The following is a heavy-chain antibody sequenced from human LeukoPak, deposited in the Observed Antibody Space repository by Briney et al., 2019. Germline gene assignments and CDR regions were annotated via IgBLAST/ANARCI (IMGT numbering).Heavy chain of an antibody. Sequence: SVKVSRKASGGTFSSYAISWVRQAPGQGLEWMGGIIPIFGTANYAQKFQGRVTITADESTSTAYMELSSLRSEDTAVYYCARDGYNQQMFDYWGQGTLVTVSS. CDR1: GGTFSSYA. CDR3: ARDGYNQQMFDY. V-gene: IGHV1-69*13. CDR2: IIPIFGTA. D-gene: IGHD5-24*01. J-gene: IGHJ4*02.